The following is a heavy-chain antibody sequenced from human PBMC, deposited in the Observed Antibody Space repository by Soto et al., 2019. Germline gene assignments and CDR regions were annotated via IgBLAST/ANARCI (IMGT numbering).Heavy chain of an antibody. V-gene: IGHV5-51*01. CDR3: AILPRDCNYTSCYFADS. CDR2: MCPGDSDT. D-gene: IGHD2-2*01. J-gene: IGHJ4*02. CDR1: GYDFSTYW. Sequence: PGESLKISCKCCGYDFSTYWFGWVRHMSGKGLEWMGIMCPGDSDTRLNPSFRGRVTLSVDTSVSTAYLQWDSLQASDTAIYYCAILPRDCNYTSCYFADSWGQGTQVTVSS.